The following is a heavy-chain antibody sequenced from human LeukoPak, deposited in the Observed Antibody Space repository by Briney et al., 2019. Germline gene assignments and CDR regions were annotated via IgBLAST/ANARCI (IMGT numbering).Heavy chain of an antibody. CDR2: INPNSGGT. D-gene: IGHD3-3*01. CDR1: GYTFTGYY. CDR3: ARDDFWSGYPFDY. J-gene: IGHJ4*02. V-gene: IGHV1-2*02. Sequence: ASVKVSCKASGYTFTGYYMHWVRQAPGQGLEWMGWINPNSGGTNYAQKFQGRVTMTRDTSISTAYMELSRLRSDDTAVYYYARDDFWSGYPFDYWGQGTLVTVSS.